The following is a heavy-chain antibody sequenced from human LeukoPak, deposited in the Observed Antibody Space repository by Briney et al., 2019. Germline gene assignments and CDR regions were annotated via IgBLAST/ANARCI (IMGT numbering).Heavy chain of an antibody. CDR2: ISNSGYTI. Sequence: PGGSLRLSCAASGFTFSDYQMSWIRQAPGKGLEWVSYISNSGYTIYYADSVKGRFTISRDNAKNSLYLQVNSLSAEDTAVYYCVRYSSSAMDYWGQGTLVTVSS. D-gene: IGHD6-6*01. V-gene: IGHV3-11*01. CDR3: VRYSSSAMDY. J-gene: IGHJ4*02. CDR1: GFTFSDYQ.